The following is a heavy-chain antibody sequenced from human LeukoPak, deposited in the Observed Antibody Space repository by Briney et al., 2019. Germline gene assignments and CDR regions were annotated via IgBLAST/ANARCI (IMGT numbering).Heavy chain of an antibody. V-gene: IGHV3-30*18. CDR3: AKDYDFWSGYYYYGMDV. CDR2: ISYDGSNK. D-gene: IGHD3-3*01. Sequence: PGGSLRLSCAASGFTFSSYAMSWVRQAPGKGLEWVAVISYDGSNKYYADSVKGRFTISRDNSKNTLYLQMNSLRAEDTAVYYCAKDYDFWSGYYYYGMDVWGQGTTVTVSS. J-gene: IGHJ6*02. CDR1: GFTFSSYA.